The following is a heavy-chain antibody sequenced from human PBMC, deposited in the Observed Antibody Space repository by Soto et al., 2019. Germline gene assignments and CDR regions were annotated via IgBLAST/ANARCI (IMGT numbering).Heavy chain of an antibody. CDR3: AHRPVENHYGMDV. V-gene: IGHV2-5*02. J-gene: IGHJ6*02. D-gene: IGHD1-1*01. Sequence: QITLKESGLTLVKPTQTLTLTCTFSGFSLTTNVGVGWIRQPPGKALEWLGIIYWDDDKRYSASLKSRLTFTKDTSKNQVFLTMSSMDPVDTATYYCAHRPVENHYGMDVWGQGTTVTVSS. CDR2: IYWDDDK. CDR1: GFSLTTNVG.